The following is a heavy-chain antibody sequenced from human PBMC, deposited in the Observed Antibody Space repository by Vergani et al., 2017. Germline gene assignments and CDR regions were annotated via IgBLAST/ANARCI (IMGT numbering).Heavy chain of an antibody. Sequence: QMQLVQSGPEVKKPGTSVKVSCKASGFTFISSAVQWVRQARGQRLEWIGWIVVGSGNTNYAQKFQERVTITRYMSTSTAYMELSSLRSEDTAVYYCAAARHYDFWSGYYTKGIAFDIWGQGTMVTVSS. CDR2: IVVGSGNT. D-gene: IGHD3-3*01. J-gene: IGHJ3*02. CDR1: GFTFISSA. V-gene: IGHV1-58*01. CDR3: AAARHYDFWSGYYTKGIAFDI.